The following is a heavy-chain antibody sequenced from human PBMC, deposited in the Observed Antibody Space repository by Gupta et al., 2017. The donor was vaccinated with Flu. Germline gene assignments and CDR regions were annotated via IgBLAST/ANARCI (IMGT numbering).Heavy chain of an antibody. J-gene: IGHJ3*02. CDR3: VRDLPNTQYGASSKAFDI. Sequence: QVHLVESGGGVVQPGKFLRLSCETSGFIFSDYDIHWVRQSPGKGLVWVAGISYDARYKYYRDSVKGRCTVSRDNSKDTVYLQIDDVRGGDTAHYHCVRDLPNTQYGASSKAFDIWGQGTTVTVSS. V-gene: IGHV3-33*05. CDR1: GFIFSDYD. D-gene: IGHD4/OR15-4a*01. CDR2: ISYDARYK.